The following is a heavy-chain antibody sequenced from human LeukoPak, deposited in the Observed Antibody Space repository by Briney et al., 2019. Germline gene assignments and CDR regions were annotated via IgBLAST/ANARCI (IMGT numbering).Heavy chain of an antibody. CDR3: ARYSSSTGGASYYLDY. D-gene: IGHD6-6*01. V-gene: IGHV3-74*01. Sequence: GGSLRLSCTASGFTLRNYWMHWVRQVPGKRLVWVSRISGDGSVTNYADSVQGRFTISRDNAKNTLYLQIDSLRSEDTAVYYCARYSSSTGGASYYLDYWGHGTLVTVSS. J-gene: IGHJ4*01. CDR2: ISGDGSVT. CDR1: GFTLRNYW.